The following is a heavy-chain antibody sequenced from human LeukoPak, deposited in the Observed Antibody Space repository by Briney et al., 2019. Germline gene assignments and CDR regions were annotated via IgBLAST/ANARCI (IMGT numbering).Heavy chain of an antibody. D-gene: IGHD5-12*01. V-gene: IGHV4-59*01. CDR1: GGSISSYY. Sequence: TSETLSLTCTVPGGSISSYYWSWIRQPPGKGLEWIGYIYYSGSTNYNPSLKSRVTISVDTSKNQFSLKLSSVTAADTAVYYCVRARSGYVDYYYMDVWGKGTTVTISS. CDR2: IYYSGST. J-gene: IGHJ6*03. CDR3: VRARSGYVDYYYMDV.